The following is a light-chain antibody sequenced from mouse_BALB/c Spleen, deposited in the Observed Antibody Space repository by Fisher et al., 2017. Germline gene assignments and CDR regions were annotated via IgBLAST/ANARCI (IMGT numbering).Light chain of an antibody. CDR3: QQYSGYPLT. CDR1: SSVSSSY. Sequence: DIVLTQSTAIMSASPGEKVTMTCRASSSVSSSYLHWYQQKSGASPKLWIYSTSNLASGVPARFSGSGSGTSYSLTISSVEAEDAATYYCQQYSGYPLTFGGGTKLEIK. V-gene: IGKV4-57-1*01. J-gene: IGKJ1*01. CDR2: STS.